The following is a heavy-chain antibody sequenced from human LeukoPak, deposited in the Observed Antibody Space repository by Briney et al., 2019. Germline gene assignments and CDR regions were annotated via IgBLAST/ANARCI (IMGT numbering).Heavy chain of an antibody. J-gene: IGHJ3*02. CDR2: IYHSGST. CDR3: ARPVVPAADFVAFDI. CDR1: GYSISSGYY. D-gene: IGHD2-2*01. Sequence: PSETLSPTCAVSGYSISSGYYWGWIRQPPGKGLEWIGSIYHSGSTYYNPSLKSRVTISVDTSKNQFSLKLSSVTAADTAVYYCARPVVPAADFVAFDIWGQGTMVTVSS. V-gene: IGHV4-38-2*01.